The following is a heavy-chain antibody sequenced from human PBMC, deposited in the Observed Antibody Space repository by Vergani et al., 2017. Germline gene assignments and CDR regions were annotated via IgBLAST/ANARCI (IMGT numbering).Heavy chain of an antibody. CDR2: IDPNSVDT. J-gene: IGHJ4*02. CDR3: ARFIVGCSRTNCFADH. V-gene: IGHV1-2*06. CDR1: GFTFTSYH. D-gene: IGHD2-2*01. Sequence: QVQLVQSGAEVKKPGASVRVSCKASGFTFTSYHIHWVRQAPGQGLDWLGRIDPNSVDTRYSQRFKDRVNITRDTSINTAYMEMTRLRPDDTAIYYCARFIVGCSRTNCFADHWGQGTLVTVSS.